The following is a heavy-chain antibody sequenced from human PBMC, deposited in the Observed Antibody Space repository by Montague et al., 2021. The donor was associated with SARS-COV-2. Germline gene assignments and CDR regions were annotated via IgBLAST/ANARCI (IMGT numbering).Heavy chain of an antibody. CDR1: GFYFSYA. D-gene: IGHD1-26*01. Sequence: SLRLSCAASGFYFSYAMHWVRQAPGKGLVWVVLISNDGSNKHYADSVKGRFTISRDNSKSTLYLQMNSLRTEDTAVYYCARESGSFHDGGYFDYWGQGSLVTVPS. J-gene: IGHJ4*02. CDR2: ISNDGSNK. CDR3: ARESGSFHDGGYFDY. V-gene: IGHV3-30*04.